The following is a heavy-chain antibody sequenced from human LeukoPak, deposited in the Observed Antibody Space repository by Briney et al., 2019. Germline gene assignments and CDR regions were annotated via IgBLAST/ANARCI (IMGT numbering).Heavy chain of an antibody. Sequence: SETLSLTRAVYGGSFSGYYWSWIRQPPGKGLEWIGENNHSGSTNYNPSLKSQVTISVDTSKNQFSLKLSSVTAADTAVCYCARIGDGSPDAFDIWGQGTMVTVSS. CDR1: GGSFSGYY. V-gene: IGHV4-34*01. J-gene: IGHJ3*02. CDR2: NNHSGST. CDR3: ARIGDGSPDAFDI. D-gene: IGHD5-24*01.